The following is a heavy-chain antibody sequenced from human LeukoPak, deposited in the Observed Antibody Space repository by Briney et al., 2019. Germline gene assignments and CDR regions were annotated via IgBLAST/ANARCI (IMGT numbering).Heavy chain of an antibody. CDR1: AFTLSAYA. D-gene: IGHD3-22*01. CDR2: ISGSGGRT. Sequence: GRSLRLSCAASAFTLSAYAMNWVRPAPRKWLEWVSSISGSGGRTYYADSVKGRFTISRDNSKNTLYMQLNGLRAEDTAVYYCAKEREYYDSSGYSGFDYWGQGTLVTGSS. CDR3: AKEREYYDSSGYSGFDY. V-gene: IGHV3-23*01. J-gene: IGHJ4*02.